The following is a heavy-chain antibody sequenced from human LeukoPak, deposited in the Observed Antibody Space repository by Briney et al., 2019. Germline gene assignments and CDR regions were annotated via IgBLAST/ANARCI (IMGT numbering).Heavy chain of an antibody. CDR2: ISGSGGST. D-gene: IGHD3-3*01. Sequence: PGGSLRLSCAASGFTFSSYAMSWVRQAPGKGLEWVSAISGSGGSTYYADSVKGRFTISRDNSKNTLYLQMNSLRAEDSAVYYCASPATNYDFWSGYFLGPMDVWGQGTTVTVSS. CDR3: ASPATNYDFWSGYFLGPMDV. J-gene: IGHJ6*02. V-gene: IGHV3-23*01. CDR1: GFTFSSYA.